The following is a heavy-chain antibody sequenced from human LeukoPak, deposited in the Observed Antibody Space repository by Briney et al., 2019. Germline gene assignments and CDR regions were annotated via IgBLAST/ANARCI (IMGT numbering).Heavy chain of an antibody. Sequence: AASVKVSCKTSGGTFNNSAISWVRQAPGQGLEGLGGIIPLFGTAGYAQKFQGRVTITKDESTRTVYLELTSLTSDDTAVYYCARSLSRIVGATRSDWGQGTLVTVSS. CDR3: ARSLSRIVGATRSD. D-gene: IGHD1-26*01. CDR1: GGTFNNSA. CDR2: IIPLFGTA. V-gene: IGHV1-69*05. J-gene: IGHJ4*02.